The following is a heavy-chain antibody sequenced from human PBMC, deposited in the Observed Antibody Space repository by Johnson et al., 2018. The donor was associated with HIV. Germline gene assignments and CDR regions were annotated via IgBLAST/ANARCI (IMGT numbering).Heavy chain of an antibody. V-gene: IGHV3-9*01. CDR1: GFTFDDYA. Sequence: VQLVESGGGLVQPGRSLRLSCAASGFTFDDYAMHWVRQAPGKGLEWVSGISWNSGSIGYADSVKGRFTISRDNAKNSLYLQMNSLRAEDTAVYYCARSVGYCSGGSCSPDAFDIWGQGTMVTVSS. CDR2: ISWNSGSI. J-gene: IGHJ3*02. CDR3: ARSVGYCSGGSCSPDAFDI. D-gene: IGHD2-15*01.